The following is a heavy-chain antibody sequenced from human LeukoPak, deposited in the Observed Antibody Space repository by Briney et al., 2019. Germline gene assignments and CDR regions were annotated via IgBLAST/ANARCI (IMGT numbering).Heavy chain of an antibody. V-gene: IGHV3-30*02. CDR2: IRYDGSNK. CDR3: ARDCFAENNY. Sequence: GGSLRLSCAASGFTFSSYGIHWVRQAPGKGLEWVALIRYDGSNKYYADSVKGRFTISRDNSKNTLYLQMNSPRAEDTAVYFCARDCFAENNYWGQGILVTVSS. J-gene: IGHJ4*02. D-gene: IGHD2/OR15-2a*01. CDR1: GFTFSSYG.